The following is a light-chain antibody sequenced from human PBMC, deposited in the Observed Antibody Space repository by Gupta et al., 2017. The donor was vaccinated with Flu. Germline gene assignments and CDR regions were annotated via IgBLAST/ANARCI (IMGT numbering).Light chain of an antibody. V-gene: IGKV4-1*01. CDR3: QQDYSSPWT. CDR2: WAS. CDR1: RSVLYTSNNKNY. J-gene: IGKJ1*01. Sequence: DIVMSRSPDSLSLSLGERAPINCKSSRSVLYTSNNKNYCAWLQQKPGQPPKVLIYWASTRESGVPDRFSGSGSGTDFTPTISGRQAEVAAVYYCQQDYSSPWTFGQGTKVEIK.